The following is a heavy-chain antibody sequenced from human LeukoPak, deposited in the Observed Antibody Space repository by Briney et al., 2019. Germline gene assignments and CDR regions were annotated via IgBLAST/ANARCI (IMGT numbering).Heavy chain of an antibody. CDR3: ARGDSSGYYLPDFDY. V-gene: IGHV4-34*01. Sequence: SETLSLTCAVYGGSFSGYYWSWIRQPPGKGLEWIGEINHSGSTNYNPSLKSRVTISVDTSKNQFSLKLSSVTAADTAVYYCARGDSSGYYLPDFDYWGQGTLVTVSS. J-gene: IGHJ4*02. CDR1: GGSFSGYY. CDR2: INHSGST. D-gene: IGHD3-22*01.